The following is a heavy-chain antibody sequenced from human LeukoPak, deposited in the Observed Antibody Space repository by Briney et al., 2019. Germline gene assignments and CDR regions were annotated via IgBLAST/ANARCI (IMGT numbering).Heavy chain of an antibody. CDR3: AGIVGASYYFDY. CDR2: IIPILGIA. Sequence: SVKVSCKASGGTFSSYAISWVRQAPGQGLEWMGRIIPILGIANYAQKFQGRVTITADKSTSTAYMELSSLRSEDTAVYYCAGIVGASYYFDYWGQGTLVTVSS. CDR1: GGTFSSYA. D-gene: IGHD1-26*01. J-gene: IGHJ4*02. V-gene: IGHV1-69*04.